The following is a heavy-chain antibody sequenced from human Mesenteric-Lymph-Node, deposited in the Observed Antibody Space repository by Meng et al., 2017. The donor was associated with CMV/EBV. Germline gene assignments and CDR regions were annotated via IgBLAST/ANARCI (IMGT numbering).Heavy chain of an antibody. J-gene: IGHJ3*02. Sequence: GGSLRLSCAASGFSFDYYAMSWVRQAPGKGLEWIAGITNTGESTFFADSVKGRFTISRDNSKNTLYLQMNSLRAEDTAVYYCAKDQYSGSHDAFDIWGQGTMVTVSS. D-gene: IGHD1-26*01. CDR2: ITNTGEST. V-gene: IGHV3-23*01. CDR1: GFSFDYYA. CDR3: AKDQYSGSHDAFDI.